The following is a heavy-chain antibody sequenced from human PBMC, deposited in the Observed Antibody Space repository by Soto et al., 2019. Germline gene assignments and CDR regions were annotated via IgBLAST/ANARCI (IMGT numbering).Heavy chain of an antibody. CDR2: ISSSSSYI. D-gene: IGHD5-18*01. Sequence: GGSLSLSCAASGFTFSSYSMNWVRQAPGKGLEWVSSISSSSSYIYYTDSVKGRFTISRHNAKNSLYLQMNSLRAEDTAMYYCARAKDTAMVYYSYGMDVWGQGTTVTV. CDR3: ARAKDTAMVYYSYGMDV. V-gene: IGHV3-21*01. J-gene: IGHJ6*02. CDR1: GFTFSSYS.